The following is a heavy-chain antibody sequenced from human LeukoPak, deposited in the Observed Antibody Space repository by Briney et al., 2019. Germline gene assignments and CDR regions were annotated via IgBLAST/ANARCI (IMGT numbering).Heavy chain of an antibody. D-gene: IGHD6-6*01. CDR3: ARDGSSSSFDY. V-gene: IGHV1-46*01. J-gene: IGHJ4*02. CDR2: INPSGGST. Sequence: ASVKVSCKASGYTFTSYYMHWVRQAPGQGLEWMGIINPSGGSTGYAQKFQGRVTMTRDMSTSTVYMELGSLRSEDTAVYYCARDGSSSSFDYWGQGTLVTVSS. CDR1: GYTFTSYY.